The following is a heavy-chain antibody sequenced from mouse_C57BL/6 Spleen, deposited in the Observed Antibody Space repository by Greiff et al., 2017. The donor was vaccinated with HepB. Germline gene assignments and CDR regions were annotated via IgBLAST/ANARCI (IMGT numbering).Heavy chain of an antibody. Sequence: VQLQQSGPGLVQPSQSLSITCTVSGFSLTSYGVHWVRQSPGKGLEWLGVIWRGGSTDYNVAFMSRLSITKDNSKSQVFFKMNSLQADDTAIYYCAKNGWGSSYWYFDVWGTGTTVTVSS. V-gene: IGHV2-5*01. CDR1: GFSLTSYG. D-gene: IGHD1-3*01. J-gene: IGHJ1*03. CDR2: IWRGGST. CDR3: AKNGWGSSYWYFDV.